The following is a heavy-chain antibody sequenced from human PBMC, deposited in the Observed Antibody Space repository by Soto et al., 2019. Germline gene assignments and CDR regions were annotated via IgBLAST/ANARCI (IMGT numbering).Heavy chain of an antibody. D-gene: IGHD3-10*01. CDR1: GGTFNTYA. Sequence: QVQLVQSGAEMKKPGSSVKVSCQSSGGTFNTYAMNWVRQAPGQGPEWMGDISPMFGAANYAQKFQGRVTITADETTSTSYMQVSSLTSEDTALYFCAREVQVHTPAFVYWGQGTLVTVSS. CDR3: AREVQVHTPAFVY. J-gene: IGHJ4*02. V-gene: IGHV1-69*19. CDR2: ISPMFGAA.